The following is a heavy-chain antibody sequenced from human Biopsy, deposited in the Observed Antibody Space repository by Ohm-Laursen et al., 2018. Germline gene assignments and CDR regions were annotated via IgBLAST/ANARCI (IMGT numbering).Heavy chain of an antibody. J-gene: IGHJ5*02. Sequence: SETLSLTCAVSGASISDYYCVWIRQPAGKGLEWIGLIFTSGSTTYNPSLRSRVTMSVDTSKNQFTLNLTSVTAADTAVYYCARHPTGFWFDPWGQGTLVIVSS. V-gene: IGHV4-4*07. CDR2: IFTSGST. CDR3: ARHPTGFWFDP. CDR1: GASISDYY.